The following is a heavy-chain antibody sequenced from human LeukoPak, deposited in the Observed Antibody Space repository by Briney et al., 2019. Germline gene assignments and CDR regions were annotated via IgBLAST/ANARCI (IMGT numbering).Heavy chain of an antibody. CDR1: GYSFTSYW. J-gene: IGHJ4*02. CDR2: IYPGDSDT. D-gene: IGHD2-2*01. Sequence: GESLKISCNGSGYSFTSYWIGWVRQMPGKGLEWMGTIYPGDSDTRYGPSFQGQVTISADKSISTAYLQWSSLKASDTAMYYCARVRSGYCSSTSCVGFDYWGQGTLVTVSS. CDR3: ARVRSGYCSSTSCVGFDY. V-gene: IGHV5-51*01.